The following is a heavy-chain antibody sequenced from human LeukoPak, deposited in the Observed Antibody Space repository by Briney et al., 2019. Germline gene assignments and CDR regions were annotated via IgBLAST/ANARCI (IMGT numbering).Heavy chain of an antibody. V-gene: IGHV3-7*01. J-gene: IGHJ4*02. Sequence: PGGSLRLSCAASGFTISSFWMSWVRQAPGKGLEWVANIKQDGSEKYYVDSVKGRFTISRDNAKNSLYLQMNGLRAEDTAVYYCARLCVTNNFDYWGQGTLVTVSS. D-gene: IGHD4-11*01. CDR1: GFTISSFW. CDR2: IKQDGSEK. CDR3: ARLCVTNNFDY.